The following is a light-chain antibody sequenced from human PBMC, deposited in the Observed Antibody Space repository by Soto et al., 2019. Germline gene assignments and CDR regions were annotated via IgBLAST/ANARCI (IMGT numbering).Light chain of an antibody. V-gene: IGLV1-40*01. CDR1: SSNIGAGYA. CDR3: QSHDSSLSVV. J-gene: IGLJ2*01. CDR2: GNT. Sequence: QAVVTQPPSVSGAPGQRVTISCTGSSSNIGAGYAVHWYQQLPGTAPKLVIYGNTNRPSGVPDRFSGSMSGTSASLAITGLQAEDEADYYCQSHDSSLSVVFGGGTKLTVL.